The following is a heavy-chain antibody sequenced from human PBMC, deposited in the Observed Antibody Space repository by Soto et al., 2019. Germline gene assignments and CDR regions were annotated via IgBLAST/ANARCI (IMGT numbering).Heavy chain of an antibody. D-gene: IGHD2-15*01. Sequence: GGSLRLSCAASGFTVSSNYMSWVRQAPGKGLEWVSVIYSGGSTYYADSVKGRFTISRDNSKNTLYLQMNSLRAEDTAVYYCARDLVVVAATGAGARFDYWGQGTLVTVSS. CDR2: IYSGGST. V-gene: IGHV3-66*01. CDR1: GFTVSSNY. J-gene: IGHJ4*02. CDR3: ARDLVVVAATGAGARFDY.